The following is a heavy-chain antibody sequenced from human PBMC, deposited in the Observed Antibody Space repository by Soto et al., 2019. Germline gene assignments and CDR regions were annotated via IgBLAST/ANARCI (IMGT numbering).Heavy chain of an antibody. CDR1: GGSISSGGYY. V-gene: IGHV4-31*03. CDR2: IYYSGST. Sequence: QVQLQESGPGLVKPSQTLSLTCTVSGGSISSGGYYWSWIRQHPGKGLEWIGYIYYSGSTYYNPSPESRVTISVDTSKTQSSRKLSSVTAAATAVYYCARVGGINWFDPWGQGTLVTVSS. J-gene: IGHJ5*02. D-gene: IGHD3-16*01. CDR3: ARVGGINWFDP.